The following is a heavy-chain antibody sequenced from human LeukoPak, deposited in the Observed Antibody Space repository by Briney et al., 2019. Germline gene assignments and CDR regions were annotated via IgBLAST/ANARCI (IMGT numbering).Heavy chain of an antibody. V-gene: IGHV3-66*01. CDR1: GFTFSSNY. J-gene: IGHJ5*02. Sequence: GGSLRLSCAASGFTFSSNYMSWVRQAPGKGLEWVSVIYSGGRTDYADSVKDRFTISRDNSKNTLFLQMNSLRADDTAVYYCARGTYYYDSSDINWFDPWGQGTLVTVSS. CDR2: IYSGGRT. CDR3: ARGTYYYDSSDINWFDP. D-gene: IGHD3-22*01.